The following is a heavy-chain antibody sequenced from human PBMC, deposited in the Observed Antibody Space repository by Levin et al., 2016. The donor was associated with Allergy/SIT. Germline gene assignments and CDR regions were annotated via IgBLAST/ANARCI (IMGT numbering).Heavy chain of an antibody. D-gene: IGHD2-21*01. CDR1: GGTFSSYA. CDR2: IIPIFGTA. J-gene: IGHJ6*02. V-gene: IGHV1-69*13. Sequence: SVKVSCKASGGTFSSYAISWVRQAPGQGLEWMGGIIPIFGTANYAQKFQGRVTITADESTSTAYMELSSLRSEDTAVYYCATYCGGDCYSPYYYYYGMDVWGQGTTVTVSS. CDR3: ATYCGGDCYSPYYYYYGMDV.